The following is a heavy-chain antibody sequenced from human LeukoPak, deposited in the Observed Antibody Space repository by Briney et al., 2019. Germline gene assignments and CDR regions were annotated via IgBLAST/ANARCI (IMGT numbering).Heavy chain of an antibody. D-gene: IGHD4-23*01. Sequence: GGSLRLSCAASGFAFSSYSMNWVRRAPGKGLEWVSSISTSSSYIYYADSVKGRFTISRDNAKNSLYLQMNSLRAEDTAVYYCARGATVRTPPVDYWGQGTLVTVSS. J-gene: IGHJ4*02. CDR1: GFAFSSYS. V-gene: IGHV3-21*01. CDR2: ISTSSSYI. CDR3: ARGATVRTPPVDY.